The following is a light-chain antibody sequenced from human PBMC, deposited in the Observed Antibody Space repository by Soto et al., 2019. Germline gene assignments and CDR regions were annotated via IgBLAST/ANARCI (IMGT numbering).Light chain of an antibody. CDR2: WAS. J-gene: IGKJ2*01. V-gene: IGKV4-1*01. CDR3: QQYYSSPYT. CDR1: QSVLYSSNNKNY. Sequence: DIVMTQSADCLAVSLGERATINCKSSQSVLYSSNNKNYLAWYQQKPGQPPKLLIYWASTRESGVPDRFSGSGSGTDFTLTISSLQAEDVAVYYCQQYYSSPYTFGQGTKLEIK.